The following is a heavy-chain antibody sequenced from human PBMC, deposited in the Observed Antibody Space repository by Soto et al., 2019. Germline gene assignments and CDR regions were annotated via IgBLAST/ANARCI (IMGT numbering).Heavy chain of an antibody. CDR1: GYSFTSYW. D-gene: IGHD2-15*01. CDR3: ARGHTPKYYYYGMDV. J-gene: IGHJ6*02. Sequence: ESLKISCKGSGYSFTSYWIGWVRQMPGKGLEWMGIIYPGDSDTRYSPSFQGQVTISADKSISTAYLQWSSLKASDTAMYYCARGHTPKYYYYGMDVWGQGTTVTVSS. V-gene: IGHV5-51*01. CDR2: IYPGDSDT.